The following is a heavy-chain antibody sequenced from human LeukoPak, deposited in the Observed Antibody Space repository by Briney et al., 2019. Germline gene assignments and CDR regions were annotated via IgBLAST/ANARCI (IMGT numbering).Heavy chain of an antibody. Sequence: GGSLRLSCAASGFTFSSYAMHWVRQAPGKGLEWVAVISYDGSNKYYADSVKGRFTISRDNSKNTLHLQMNSLRAEDTAVYYCARESRRGSWYVPFDYWGQGTLVTVSS. CDR3: ARESRRGSWYVPFDY. CDR1: GFTFSSYA. J-gene: IGHJ4*02. CDR2: ISYDGSNK. D-gene: IGHD6-13*01. V-gene: IGHV3-30*04.